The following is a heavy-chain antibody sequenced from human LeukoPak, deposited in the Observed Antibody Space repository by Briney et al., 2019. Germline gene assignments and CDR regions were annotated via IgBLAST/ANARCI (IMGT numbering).Heavy chain of an antibody. CDR3: VAEMTASAAFDI. CDR1: GDSLTSSSHY. V-gene: IGHV4-39*01. D-gene: IGHD2-21*02. CDR2: LHHTGRN. J-gene: IGHJ3*02. Sequence: SETLSLTCTVSGDSLTSSSHYWGWIRQPPGKRLQWVASLHHTGRNYSNAALKSRVSISMDTAKSQFSLKVNSLTAADSGVYYCVAEMTASAAFDIWGQGTMVAVSS.